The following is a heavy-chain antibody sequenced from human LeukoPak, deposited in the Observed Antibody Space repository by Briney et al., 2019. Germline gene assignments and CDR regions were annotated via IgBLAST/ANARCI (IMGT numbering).Heavy chain of an antibody. CDR3: ATPLTFGGVIVTSFRDY. CDR2: IYYSGST. V-gene: IGHV4-39*07. Sequence: SETLSLTCTVSGGSISSSSYYWGWIRQPPGKGLEWIGSIYYSGSTYYNPSLKSRVTISVDTSKNQFSLKLSSVTAADTAVYYCATPLTFGGVIVTSFRDYWGQGTLVTVSS. J-gene: IGHJ4*02. D-gene: IGHD3-16*02. CDR1: GGSISSSSYY.